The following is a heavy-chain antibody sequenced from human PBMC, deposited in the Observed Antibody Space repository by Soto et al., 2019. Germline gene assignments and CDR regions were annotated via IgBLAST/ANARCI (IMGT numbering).Heavy chain of an antibody. D-gene: IGHD3-22*01. V-gene: IGHV3-30*18. CDR1: GFTFSSYG. CDR2: ISYDGSNK. J-gene: IGHJ6*02. CDR3: AKGQGYYYDSSGPYGMDV. Sequence: QVQLVEFGGGVVQPGRSLRLSCAASGFTFSSYGMHWVRQAPGKGLEWVAVISYDGSNKYYADSVKGRFTISRDNSKNTLYLQMNSLRAEDTAVYYCAKGQGYYYDSSGPYGMDVWGQGTTVTVSS.